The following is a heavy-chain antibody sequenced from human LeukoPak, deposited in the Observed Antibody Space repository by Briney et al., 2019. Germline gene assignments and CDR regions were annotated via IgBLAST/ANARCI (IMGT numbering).Heavy chain of an antibody. V-gene: IGHV4-39*01. CDR2: IYYSGST. CDR3: ARNYHDGSGKFV. CDR1: GGSIISNTSY. J-gene: IGHJ4*02. Sequence: SETLSLTCTVSGGSIISNTSYWGWIRQPPGKGLEWIGSIYYSGSTYYNPSLKSRVTISVDTSNNQFSLKLSSVTAADTAVYYWARNYHDGSGKFVWGQGTLVTVSS. D-gene: IGHD3-22*01.